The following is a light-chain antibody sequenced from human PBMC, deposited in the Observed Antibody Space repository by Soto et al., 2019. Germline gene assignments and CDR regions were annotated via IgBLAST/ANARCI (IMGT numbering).Light chain of an antibody. CDR3: LQALQTCIT. V-gene: IGKV2-28*01. CDR2: LGS. Sequence: DIVMTQSPLSLPVTPGEPASISCRSSQSLLHSNGYNYLDWYLQKPVQSPQLLIYLGSNRASGVPVRFSGSGSGTDFTLKISSGEPEDVGVYYCLQALQTCITFGPGTKVDIK. J-gene: IGKJ3*01. CDR1: QSLLHSNGYNY.